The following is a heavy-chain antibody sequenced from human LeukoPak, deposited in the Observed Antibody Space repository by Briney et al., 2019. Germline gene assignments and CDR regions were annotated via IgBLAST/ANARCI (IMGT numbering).Heavy chain of an antibody. D-gene: IGHD5-18*01. CDR3: ASTWGYRYGQLDY. Sequence: SETLSLTCTVSGGSISSYYWSRIRQPPGKGLEWIGYIYYSGSTNYNPSLKSRVTISVDTSKNQFSLKLSSVTAADTAVYYCASTWGYRYGQLDYWGQGTLVTVSS. V-gene: IGHV4-59*01. CDR2: IYYSGST. J-gene: IGHJ4*02. CDR1: GGSISSYY.